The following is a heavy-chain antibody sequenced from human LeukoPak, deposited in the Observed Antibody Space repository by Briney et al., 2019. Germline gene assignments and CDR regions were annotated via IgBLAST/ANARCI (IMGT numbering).Heavy chain of an antibody. J-gene: IGHJ6*03. D-gene: IGHD2-2*01. V-gene: IGHV1-18*01. CDR2: IGAYNGNT. CDR1: GYTFTSYG. Sequence: ASVKVSCKASGYTFTSYGISWVRQAPGQGLEWMGWIGAYNGNTNYAQKLQGRVTMTTDTSTSTAYTELRSLRSDDTAVYYCARDPRHYCSSTSCYGYYYYMDVWGKGTTVTVSS. CDR3: ARDPRHYCSSTSCYGYYYYMDV.